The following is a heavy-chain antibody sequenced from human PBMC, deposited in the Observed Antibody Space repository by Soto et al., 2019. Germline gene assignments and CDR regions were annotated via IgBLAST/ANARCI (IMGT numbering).Heavy chain of an antibody. CDR3: AAGISITGTLDY. V-gene: IGHV1-58*01. CDR1: GFTFTSSA. CDR2: IVVGSGNT. Sequence: RASVKVSCKASGFTFTSSAVQWVRQARGQRLEWIGWIVVGSGNTNYAQKFQERVTITRDMSTSTAYMELSSLRSEDTAVYYCAAGISITGTLDYWGQGTLVTVSS. J-gene: IGHJ4*02. D-gene: IGHD1-7*01.